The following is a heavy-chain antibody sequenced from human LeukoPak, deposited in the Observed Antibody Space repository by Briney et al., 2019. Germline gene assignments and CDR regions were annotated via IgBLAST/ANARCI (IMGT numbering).Heavy chain of an antibody. Sequence: GGSLRLSCAVYGLSFGSNWMSWVRQAPGKGPEWVANINPDGSDKYYVDSVKGRFTISRDNAKNSLYLQMNSLRAEDTAVCYCAKDGRAWSYWGRGTLVTVSS. J-gene: IGHJ4*02. D-gene: IGHD2-8*02. CDR2: INPDGSDK. CDR3: AKDGRAWSY. V-gene: IGHV3-7*03. CDR1: GLSFGSNW.